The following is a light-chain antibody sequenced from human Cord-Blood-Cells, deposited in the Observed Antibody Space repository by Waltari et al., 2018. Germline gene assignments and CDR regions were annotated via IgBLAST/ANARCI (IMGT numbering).Light chain of an antibody. CDR3: QQYDNLPTYT. V-gene: IGKV1-33*01. Sequence: DIQMTQSPSSLSASVGARVTITCQASQDISNYLNWYQQKPGKAPKHLIYDASNLETGVPSRFSGSGSGTDFTFTISSLQPEDIATYYCQQYDNLPTYTFGQGTKLEIK. CDR1: QDISNY. CDR2: DAS. J-gene: IGKJ2*01.